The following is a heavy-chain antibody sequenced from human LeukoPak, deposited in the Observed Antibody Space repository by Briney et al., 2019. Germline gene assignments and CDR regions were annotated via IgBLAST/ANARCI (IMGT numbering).Heavy chain of an antibody. Sequence: ASVKVSCKASGYTFTGYYMHWVRQAPGQGLEWMGWINPNSGGTNYAQKFQGRVTMTRDTSISTAYMELSSLRSEDTAVYYCARESYYDSSGYSHDAFDIWGQGTMVTVSS. D-gene: IGHD3-22*01. CDR2: INPNSGGT. J-gene: IGHJ3*02. CDR1: GYTFTGYY. V-gene: IGHV1-2*02. CDR3: ARESYYDSSGYSHDAFDI.